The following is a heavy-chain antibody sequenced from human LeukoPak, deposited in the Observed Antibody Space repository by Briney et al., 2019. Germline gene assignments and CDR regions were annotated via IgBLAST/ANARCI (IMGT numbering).Heavy chain of an antibody. J-gene: IGHJ4*02. CDR1: GGSISSGGYS. Sequence: SETPSLTCAVSGGSISSGGYSWSWIRQPPGKGLEWIGYIYHSGSTYYNPSLKSRVTISVDTSKNQFPLKLSSVTAADTAVYYCARDSPYYYDSSGSPSTDWGQGTLVTVSS. CDR3: ARDSPYYYDSSGSPSTD. V-gene: IGHV4-30-2*05. CDR2: IYHSGST. D-gene: IGHD3-22*01.